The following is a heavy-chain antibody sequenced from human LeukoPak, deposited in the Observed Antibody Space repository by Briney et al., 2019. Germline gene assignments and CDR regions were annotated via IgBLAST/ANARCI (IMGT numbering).Heavy chain of an antibody. J-gene: IGHJ4*02. CDR3: ARDGTNWGLDY. Sequence: GGSLRLSCTASGFTFGDYAMSWVRQAPGKGLEWVGFIRDKTYGRTTEYAASVKGRFTISRDDSKSIAYLQMNSLKTEDTAVYYCARDGTNWGLDYWGQGTLVTVSS. CDR2: IRDKTYGRTT. V-gene: IGHV3-49*04. D-gene: IGHD7-27*01. CDR1: GFTFGDYA.